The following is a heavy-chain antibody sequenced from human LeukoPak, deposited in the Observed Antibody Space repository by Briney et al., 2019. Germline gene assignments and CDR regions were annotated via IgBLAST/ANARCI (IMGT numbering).Heavy chain of an antibody. CDR3: ARGGPAAVLNWFDP. V-gene: IGHV4-59*01. D-gene: IGHD6-13*01. J-gene: IGHJ5*02. CDR1: GGSISNYY. CDR2: IYYSGNT. Sequence: TSETLSLTCTVSGGSISNYYWSWIRQPPGKGLEWIGYIYYSGNTDYNPSLKSRVAMSVETSKNQFSLKLSSVTAADTAVYYCARGGPAAVLNWFDPWGQGTLVTVSS.